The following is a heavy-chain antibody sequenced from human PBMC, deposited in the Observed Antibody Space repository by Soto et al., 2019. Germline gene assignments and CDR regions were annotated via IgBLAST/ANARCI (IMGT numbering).Heavy chain of an antibody. CDR1: GGSFSGYY. V-gene: IGHV4-34*01. CDR2: INHSGST. J-gene: IGHJ4*02. Sequence: QVQLQQWGAGLLKPSETLSLTCAVYGGSFSGYYWSWIRQPPGKGLEWIGEINHSGSTNYNPSLKSRVTISVDTSKNQCSLKLSSVTAADTAVYYCARDRIVVVPAAMPLRYWGQGTLVTVSS. D-gene: IGHD2-2*01. CDR3: ARDRIVVVPAAMPLRY.